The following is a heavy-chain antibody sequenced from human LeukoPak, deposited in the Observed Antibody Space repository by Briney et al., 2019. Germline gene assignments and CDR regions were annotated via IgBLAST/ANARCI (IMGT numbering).Heavy chain of an antibody. CDR3: ARASPHSSSWYGYYYYYMDV. V-gene: IGHV4-61*02. J-gene: IGHJ6*03. CDR2: IYTSGST. Sequence: SETLSLTCTVSGGSISSGSYYWSWIRQPAGKGLEWIGRIYTSGSTNYNPSLKSRVTISVDTSKNQFSLKLSSVTAADTAVYYCARASPHSSSWYGYYYYYMDVWGKGTTVTISS. D-gene: IGHD6-13*01. CDR1: GGSISSGSYY.